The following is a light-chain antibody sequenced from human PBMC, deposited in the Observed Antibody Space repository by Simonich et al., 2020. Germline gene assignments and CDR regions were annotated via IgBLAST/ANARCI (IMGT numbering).Light chain of an antibody. V-gene: IGKV3-20*01. CDR1: QGVSSY. J-gene: IGKJ4*01. CDR3: QQYGSSPLT. CDR2: DAS. Sequence: EIVLTQSPATLSLSPGERATLSCRASQGVSSYLAWYQQKPRQAPRLLIYDASNRATGIPARFSGSGSGTDFTLTISRLEPEDFAVYYCQQYGSSPLTFGGGTKVEIK.